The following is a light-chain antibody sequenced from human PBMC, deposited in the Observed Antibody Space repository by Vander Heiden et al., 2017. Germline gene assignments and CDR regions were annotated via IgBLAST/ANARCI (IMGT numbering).Light chain of an antibody. V-gene: IGLV3-25*03. Sequence: SYELPQPPSVSVSPRQTARIPCSGDALPKQYAFWYQQKPGQAPVLVMYKDSERSSGIPDRFSGSSSGTTVTLTISGVQAEDEADYYCQSADSSGADVVFGGGTKLTVL. CDR3: QSADSSGADVV. CDR2: KDS. CDR1: ALPKQY. J-gene: IGLJ2*01.